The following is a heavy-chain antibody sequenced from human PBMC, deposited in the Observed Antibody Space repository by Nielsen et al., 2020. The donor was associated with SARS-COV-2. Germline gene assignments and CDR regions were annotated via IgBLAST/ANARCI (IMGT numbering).Heavy chain of an antibody. J-gene: IGHJ5*02. CDR3: ARLGLRGAAAGTSWFDP. Sequence: GGSLRLSCKGSGYSFTSYRIGWVRQMPGKGLEWMGIIYPGDSDTRYSPSFQGQVTISADKSISTAYLQWSSLKASDTAMYYCARLGLRGAAAGTSWFDPWGQGTLVTVSS. CDR2: IYPGDSDT. CDR1: GYSFTSYR. V-gene: IGHV5-51*01. D-gene: IGHD6-13*01.